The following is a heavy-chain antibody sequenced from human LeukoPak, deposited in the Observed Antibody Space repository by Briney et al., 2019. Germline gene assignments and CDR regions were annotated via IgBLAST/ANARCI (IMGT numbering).Heavy chain of an antibody. CDR2: IYYSGST. CDR3: ARHPFATPFDY. CDR1: GGSISSYY. D-gene: IGHD2-15*01. J-gene: IGHJ4*02. Sequence: SETLSLTCTVSGGSISSYYWSWIRQPPGKGLEWIGYIYYSGSTNYNPSLKSRVTISVDTSKNQFSLKLSSVTAADTAVYYCARHPFATPFDYWGRGTLLTVSS. V-gene: IGHV4-59*08.